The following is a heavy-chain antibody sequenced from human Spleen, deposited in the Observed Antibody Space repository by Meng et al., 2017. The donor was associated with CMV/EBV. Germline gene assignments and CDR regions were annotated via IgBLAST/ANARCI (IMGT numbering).Heavy chain of an antibody. J-gene: IGHJ4*02. V-gene: IGHV5-51*01. D-gene: IGHD1-26*01. CDR2: IYPADSDT. Sequence: GGSLRLSCKASGYIFTNYWIGWVRQMPGKGLEWMGIIYPADSDTRYSPSFQGQVTISADKSISTAYLQWSSLKASDTALYYCARLRDSGSYYFGYWGQGTLVTVSS. CDR1: GYIFTNYW. CDR3: ARLRDSGSYYFGY.